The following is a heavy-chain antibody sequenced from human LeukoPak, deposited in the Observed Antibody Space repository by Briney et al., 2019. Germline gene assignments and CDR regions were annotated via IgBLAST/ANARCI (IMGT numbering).Heavy chain of an antibody. J-gene: IGHJ3*02. V-gene: IGHV3-30*04. D-gene: IGHD6-13*01. CDR2: ISYDGSNK. Sequence: GRSLRLSCAASGFTFSSYAMHWVRQAPGKGLEWVAVISYDGSNKYYADSVKGRFTISRDNSKNTLYLQMNSLRAEDTAVYYCARDPAAGLLMFDAFDIWGQGTMVTVSS. CDR1: GFTFSSYA. CDR3: ARDPAAGLLMFDAFDI.